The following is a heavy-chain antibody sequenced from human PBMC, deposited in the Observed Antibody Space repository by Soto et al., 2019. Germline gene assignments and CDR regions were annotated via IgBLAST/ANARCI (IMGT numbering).Heavy chain of an antibody. V-gene: IGHV1-46*01. CDR3: AETPKGQIARFEF. CDR2: INLGGGST. J-gene: IGHJ4*02. CDR1: GYSFTGYY. Sequence: ASVKVSCKSSGYSFTGYYIHWVRQAPGQGLEWMGMINLGGGSTTYTQAFQGRITLTRDTSTSTVYMDLNSLRFEDTAVYFCAETPKGQIARFEFWGQGTLFTVSS. D-gene: IGHD6-6*01.